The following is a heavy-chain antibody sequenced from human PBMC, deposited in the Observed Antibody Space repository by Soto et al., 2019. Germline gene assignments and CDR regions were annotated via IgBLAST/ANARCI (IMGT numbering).Heavy chain of an antibody. CDR1: GYTFTIYC. J-gene: IGHJ6*02. CDR2: ISAYNGNT. Sequence: ASVKVSCKASGYTFTIYCISWVRQAPGQGLEWMGWISAYNGNTNYAQKLQGRVTMTTDTSTSTAYMELRSLRSDDTAVYYCARDREWFGELFAGIPSVNYYYYYGMDVWGQGTTVTVSS. CDR3: ARDREWFGELFAGIPSVNYYYYYGMDV. V-gene: IGHV1-18*01. D-gene: IGHD3-10*01.